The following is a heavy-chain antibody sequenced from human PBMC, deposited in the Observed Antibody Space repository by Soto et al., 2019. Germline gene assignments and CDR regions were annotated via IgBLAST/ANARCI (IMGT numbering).Heavy chain of an antibody. V-gene: IGHV4-30-4*01. CDR1: GGSISSGDYY. J-gene: IGHJ4*02. CDR2: IYYSGST. D-gene: IGHD3-10*01. CDR3: PRAKGSGFLVS. Sequence: QVQLQESGPGLVKPSQTLSLTCTVSGGSISSGDYYWSWIRQPPGKGLEWIGYIYYSGSTYYNPSLQSRVTISVDTSKDQFPLKLSSMTAADPAVYYCPRAKGSGFLVSWGKGTLVTVSS.